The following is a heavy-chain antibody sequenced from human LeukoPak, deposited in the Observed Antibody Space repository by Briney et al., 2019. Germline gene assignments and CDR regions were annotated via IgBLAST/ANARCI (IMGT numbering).Heavy chain of an antibody. Sequence: SETLSLTCTASGGSISSSSYYWGWIRQPPGKGLEWIGSIYCTGSTYYNPYLKSRVTISVDTSKNQFSLTLCSVTAAATAVYYCASHLVYRSSSADWFDPWGQGTLVTVSS. J-gene: IGHJ5*02. CDR3: ASHLVYRSSSADWFDP. D-gene: IGHD6-6*01. V-gene: IGHV4-39*01. CDR2: IYCTGST. CDR1: GGSISSSSYY.